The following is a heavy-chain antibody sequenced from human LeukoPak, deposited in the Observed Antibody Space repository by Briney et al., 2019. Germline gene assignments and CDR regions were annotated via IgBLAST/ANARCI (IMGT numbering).Heavy chain of an antibody. Sequence: GGSLRLSCAASGFTFSSYSMNWVRQAPGKGREWVSSISSSSSYIYYADSVKGRFTISRDNAKNSLYLQMNSLRAEDTAVYYCARRECSSSWPDDYWGQGTLVTVSS. CDR1: GFTFSSYS. V-gene: IGHV3-21*01. J-gene: IGHJ4*02. CDR3: ARRECSSSWPDDY. CDR2: ISSSSSYI. D-gene: IGHD6-13*01.